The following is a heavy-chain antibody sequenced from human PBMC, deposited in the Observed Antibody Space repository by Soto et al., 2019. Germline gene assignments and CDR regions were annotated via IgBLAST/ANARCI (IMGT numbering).Heavy chain of an antibody. D-gene: IGHD1-1*01. V-gene: IGHV4-34*01. Sequence: ASETLSHTCAVCGGSISGYYWSWIRQPPGKGLEWIGEINHSGSTNYNPSLKSRVTISVDTSKNQFSLKLSSVTAADTAVYYCARGSGWNNYYYYMDVWGKGTTVNVS. CDR3: ARGSGWNNYYYYMDV. CDR2: INHSGST. J-gene: IGHJ6*03. CDR1: GGSISGYY.